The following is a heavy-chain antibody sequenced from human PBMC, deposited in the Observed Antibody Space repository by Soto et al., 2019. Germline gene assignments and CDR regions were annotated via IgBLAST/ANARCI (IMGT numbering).Heavy chain of an antibody. D-gene: IGHD3-10*01. V-gene: IGHV4-61*01. Sequence: SETLSLTCTVSGGSVSSGSYYWSWIRQPPGKGLEWIGYIYYSGSTNYNPSLKSRVTISVDTSKNQFSLKLISVTAADTAVYYCARGGARPGPADYYYYGMDVWGQGTTVTVSS. CDR3: ARGGARPGPADYYYYGMDV. J-gene: IGHJ6*02. CDR2: IYYSGST. CDR1: GGSVSSGSYY.